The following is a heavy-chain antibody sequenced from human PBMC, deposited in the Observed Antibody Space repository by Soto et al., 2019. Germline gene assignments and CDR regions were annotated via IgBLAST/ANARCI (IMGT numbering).Heavy chain of an antibody. J-gene: IGHJ6*02. CDR3: VRDCSGGGCYSDYGMDV. V-gene: IGHV4-4*07. CDR1: GDSIRNFY. CDR2: IYSSGST. Sequence: QVQLQESGPGLVKPSETLALTCTVSGDSIRNFYWSWIRQPAGKGLEWIGRIYSSGSTDYNASLKGRVRMSVDRSNSQFFLRLSAVTAEDTAVYYCVRDCSGGGCYSDYGMDVWGQGTTVTVSS. D-gene: IGHD2-15*01.